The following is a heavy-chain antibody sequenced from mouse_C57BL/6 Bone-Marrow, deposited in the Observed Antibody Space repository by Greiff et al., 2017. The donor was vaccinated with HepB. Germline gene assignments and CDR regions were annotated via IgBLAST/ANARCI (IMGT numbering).Heavy chain of an antibody. Sequence: VNVVESGPGLVAPSQSLSITCTVSGFSLTSYAISWVRQPPGKGLEWLGVIWTGGGTNYNSALKSRLSISKDNSKSQVFLKMNSLQTDDTARYYCASGWLLRYWYFDVWGTGTTVTVSS. D-gene: IGHD2-3*01. CDR2: IWTGGGT. CDR1: GFSLTSYA. V-gene: IGHV2-9-1*01. J-gene: IGHJ1*03. CDR3: ASGWLLRYWYFDV.